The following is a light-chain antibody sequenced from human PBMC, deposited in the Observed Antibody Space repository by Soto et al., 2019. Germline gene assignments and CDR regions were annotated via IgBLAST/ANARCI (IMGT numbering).Light chain of an antibody. J-gene: IGKJ5*01. CDR3: QQYNSWPPIT. Sequence: EVVMTHSPATLSVSPGERATLSFSSSESVSRNLAWYQQKPGQAPRLLIYDASTRATGIPDRFSGGGSGTEFTLTISSLQSEDFVVYYCQQYNSWPPITFGQGTRLEIK. CDR2: DAS. V-gene: IGKV3-15*01. CDR1: ESVSRN.